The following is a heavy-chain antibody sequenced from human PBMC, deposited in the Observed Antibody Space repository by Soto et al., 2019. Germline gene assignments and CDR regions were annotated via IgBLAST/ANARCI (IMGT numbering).Heavy chain of an antibody. J-gene: IGHJ4*02. D-gene: IGHD3-16*01. Sequence: GASVKVSCKASGSTFTDHYIHWVRQAPGQGPEWMAWLNPQEGGTHVAPNFHYRIIWTSDTSISTVYMEVTRLRSDDTAFYYCARAPRIIGHITPLGEASPGILEYWGQGTPVTVSS. CDR3: ARAPRIIGHITPLGEASPGILEY. CDR1: GSTFTDHY. V-gene: IGHV1-2*02. CDR2: LNPQEGGT.